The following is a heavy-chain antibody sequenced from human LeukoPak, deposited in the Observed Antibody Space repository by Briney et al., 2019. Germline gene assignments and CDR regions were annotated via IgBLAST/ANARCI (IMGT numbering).Heavy chain of an antibody. Sequence: PSETLSLSCTVSGASTSHFYWNWIRQPPGRGLEWIGYMHNSGSSKHNPSLKSRVTISIDTSKNQFSLQLTSVTAADTAIYYCARSAEWLRNAFDIWGQGPMVSVSS. CDR1: GASTSHFY. CDR2: MHNSGSS. D-gene: IGHD5-12*01. V-gene: IGHV4-59*01. CDR3: ARSAEWLRNAFDI. J-gene: IGHJ3*02.